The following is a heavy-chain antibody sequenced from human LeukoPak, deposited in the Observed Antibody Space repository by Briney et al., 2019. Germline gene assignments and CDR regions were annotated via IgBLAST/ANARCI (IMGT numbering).Heavy chain of an antibody. CDR1: GGSITSFY. Sequence: PSETLSLTCTVSGGSITSFYWSWIRQPPGKGLEWIGYIYYSGSTNYNPSLKSRVTISVDTSKNQFSLKLSSVTAADTAVYYCARVLSTSYYYYMDVWGKGTTVTISS. CDR3: ARVLSTSYYYYMDV. J-gene: IGHJ6*03. CDR2: IYYSGST. D-gene: IGHD2-2*01. V-gene: IGHV4-59*01.